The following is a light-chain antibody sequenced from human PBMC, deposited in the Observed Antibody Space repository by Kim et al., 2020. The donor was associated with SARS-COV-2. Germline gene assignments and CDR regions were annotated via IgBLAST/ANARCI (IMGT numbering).Light chain of an antibody. Sequence: DIQMTQSPSSLSASVGDRVTITCRASQSISSYLNWYQQKPGKAPKFLIYAASSLQSGVPSRFSGSGSGTDFTLTISSLQPVDFATYYCQQTYSTPLTFGGGTKV. CDR1: QSISSY. V-gene: IGKV1-39*01. CDR2: AAS. J-gene: IGKJ4*01. CDR3: QQTYSTPLT.